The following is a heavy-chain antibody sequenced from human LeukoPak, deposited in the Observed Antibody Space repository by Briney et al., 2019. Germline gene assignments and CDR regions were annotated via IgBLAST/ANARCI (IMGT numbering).Heavy chain of an antibody. V-gene: IGHV7-4-1*02. CDR2: INPNTGNP. D-gene: IGHD3-16*02. CDR3: ARAYQPLGGLSFPDS. J-gene: IGHJ5*01. CDR1: GYTFTNYA. Sequence: GASVKVSCKASGYTFTNYAMNWVRQDPGQGLEWMGWINPNTGNPAYAQGFTGRFVFSLDTSVTTTYLQISGLKAEDTAVYYCARAYQPLGGLSFPDSWGQGTLVTVSS.